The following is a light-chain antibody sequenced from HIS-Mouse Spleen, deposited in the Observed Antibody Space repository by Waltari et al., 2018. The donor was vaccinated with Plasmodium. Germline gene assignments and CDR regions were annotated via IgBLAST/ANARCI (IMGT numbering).Light chain of an antibody. CDR2: GAS. V-gene: IGKV3-15*01. CDR3: QQYNNWSFT. J-gene: IGKJ3*01. CDR1: QRVSSN. Sequence: EIVMTHSPATLSVSPGERAPLSCRASQRVSSNLAWYQQKPGQATRLLIYGASTRATGIPARFSGSGSGTEFTLTISSLQSEDFAVYYCQQYNNWSFTFGPGTKVDIK.